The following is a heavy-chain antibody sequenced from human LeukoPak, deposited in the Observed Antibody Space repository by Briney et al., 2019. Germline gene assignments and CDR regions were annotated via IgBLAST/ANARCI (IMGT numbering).Heavy chain of an antibody. CDR1: GFTFSSYS. CDR3: ARDLRQLALDY. J-gene: IGHJ4*02. Sequence: GGSLRLSCAASGFTFSSYSMNWVRQAPGKRLEWVSSISSSSSYIYYADSVKGRFTISRDNAKNSLYLQMNSLRAEDTAVYYCARDLRQLALDYWGQGTLVTVSS. CDR2: ISSSSSYI. V-gene: IGHV3-21*04. D-gene: IGHD6-6*01.